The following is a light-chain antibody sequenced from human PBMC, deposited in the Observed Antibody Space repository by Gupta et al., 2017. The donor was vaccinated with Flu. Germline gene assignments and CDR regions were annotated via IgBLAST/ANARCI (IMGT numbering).Light chain of an antibody. Sequence: EIVLTQSPGPPSLSPGERATLSCRASQSVSSSNVAWYQQRPGQAPRLLIYDASSRATGIADRFSGSGSRTDFTLTISRLEPEDSAVYYCQQYPASPLTFGEGTKVEIK. CDR3: QQYPASPLT. CDR1: QSVSSSN. J-gene: IGKJ4*01. CDR2: DAS. V-gene: IGKV3-20*01.